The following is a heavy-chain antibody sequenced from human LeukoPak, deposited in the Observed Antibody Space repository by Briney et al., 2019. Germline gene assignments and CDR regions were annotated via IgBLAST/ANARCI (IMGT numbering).Heavy chain of an antibody. Sequence: SETLSLTCTVSGVSVSSSTYYWGWIRQSPGKGLDWIGSIYYSGTTDYNSSLKSRVTISVDTSKNQFSLKLISVTAADTAVYYCARGQGATVPQVGKNWFDPWGQGTRVIVSS. D-gene: IGHD1-26*01. CDR1: GVSVSSSTYY. CDR2: IYYSGTT. CDR3: ARGQGATVPQVGKNWFDP. V-gene: IGHV4-39*07. J-gene: IGHJ5*02.